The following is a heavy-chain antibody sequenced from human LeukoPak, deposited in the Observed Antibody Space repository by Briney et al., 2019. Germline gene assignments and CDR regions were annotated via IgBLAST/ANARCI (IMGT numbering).Heavy chain of an antibody. CDR1: GYSFTSYW. J-gene: IGHJ3*02. Sequence: GESLKIACNGSGYSFTSYWIGWVRQMPGKDLEWMEIIYPGDSDTRYSPSFQGQVTISADKFISTAYLQWSSLKASDTAMYYCARSSGYYIGDAFDIWGQGTMVTVSS. CDR2: IYPGDSDT. D-gene: IGHD3-22*01. V-gene: IGHV5-51*01. CDR3: ARSSGYYIGDAFDI.